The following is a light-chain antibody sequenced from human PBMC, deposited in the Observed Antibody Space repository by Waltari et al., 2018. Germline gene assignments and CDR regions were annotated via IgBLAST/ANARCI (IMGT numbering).Light chain of an antibody. V-gene: IGKV3-11*01. J-gene: IGKJ1*01. CDR1: QSVSSY. CDR2: DAS. Sequence: EIVLTQSQATLSLSPGERATLSCRASQSVSSYLAWYQQKPDQAPRLLIYDASNRATGIPARFSGSGAGTDFTLTISSLEPEDFAVYYCQQRSNWPRTFGQGTKVEIK. CDR3: QQRSNWPRT.